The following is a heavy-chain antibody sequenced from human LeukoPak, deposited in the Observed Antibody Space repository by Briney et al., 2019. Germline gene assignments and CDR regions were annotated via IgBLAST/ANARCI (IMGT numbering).Heavy chain of an antibody. Sequence: SETLSLTCTVSGGSISSYFWSWIRQPPGKGLQWIGYIYTSRSTNYNPSLTSRVTISLDTSKNQFSLKLSSVTAADTPVYYCARRVQWLAYNWFDPWGQGTLVTVSS. V-gene: IGHV4-4*09. CDR3: ARRVQWLAYNWFDP. D-gene: IGHD6-19*01. CDR2: IYTSRST. J-gene: IGHJ5*02. CDR1: GGSISSYF.